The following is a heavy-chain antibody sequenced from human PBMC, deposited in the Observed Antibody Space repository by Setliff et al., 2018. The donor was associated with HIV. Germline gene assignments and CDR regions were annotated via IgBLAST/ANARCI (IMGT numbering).Heavy chain of an antibody. Sequence: EGSLRLSCAASGFTFSRYTLLWVRQAPGKGLEWVAVISYDGTTKYAASVKGRFTISRDNAKNTQYLHMSSLRGEDTAVYYCARDAGYIYGHSDTWCQGTMVTVSS. D-gene: IGHD5-18*01. V-gene: IGHV3-30*04. CDR2: ISYDGTTK. CDR3: ARDAGYIYGHSDT. J-gene: IGHJ5*02. CDR1: GFTFSRYT.